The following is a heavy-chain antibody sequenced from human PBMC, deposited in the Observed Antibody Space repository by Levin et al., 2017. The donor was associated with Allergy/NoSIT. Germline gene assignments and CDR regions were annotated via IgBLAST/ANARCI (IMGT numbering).Heavy chain of an antibody. CDR2: ISYDGSNK. J-gene: IGHJ4*02. D-gene: IGHD5-12*01. CDR1: GFTFSSYG. V-gene: IGHV3-30*18. Sequence: GGSLRLSCAASGFTFSSYGMHWVRQAPGKGLEWVAAISYDGSNKYYADSVKGRFTISRDNSKNTLYLQMNSLRAEDTAVYYCTKGLGDSGYGVNYWGQGTLVTVSS. CDR3: TKGLGDSGYGVNY.